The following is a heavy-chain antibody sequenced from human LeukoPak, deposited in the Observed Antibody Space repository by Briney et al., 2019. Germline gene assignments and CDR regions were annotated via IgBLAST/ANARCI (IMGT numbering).Heavy chain of an antibody. V-gene: IGHV1-24*01. D-gene: IGHD4-17*01. CDR3: ATGMTTVTTPCAFDI. J-gene: IGHJ3*02. Sequence: ASVKVSCKVSGYTLTELSMHWVRQAPGKGLEWMGGFDPEDGETIYAQKFQGRVTMTEDTSTDTAYMELSSLRSEDTAVYYCATGMTTVTTPCAFDIWGQGTMVTVPS. CDR2: FDPEDGET. CDR1: GYTLTELS.